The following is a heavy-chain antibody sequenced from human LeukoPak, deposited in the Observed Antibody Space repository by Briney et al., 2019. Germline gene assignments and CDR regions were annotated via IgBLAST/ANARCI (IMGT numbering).Heavy chain of an antibody. CDR3: ASPSSGYPYYFDY. CDR2: ISAYNGNT. Sequence: ASVKVSCKASGYTFTSYGISWVRQAPGQGLEWMGWISAYNGNTNYAQKLEGRVTMTRDTSTSTAYMELRSLRSDDTAVYYCASPSSGYPYYFDYWGQGTLVTVSS. V-gene: IGHV1-18*01. CDR1: GYTFTSYG. J-gene: IGHJ4*02. D-gene: IGHD3-22*01.